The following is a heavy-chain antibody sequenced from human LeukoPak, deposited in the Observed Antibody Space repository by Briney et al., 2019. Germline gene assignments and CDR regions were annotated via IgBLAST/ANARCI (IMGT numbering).Heavy chain of an antibody. J-gene: IGHJ4*02. CDR3: ARDHRSPSGSYDY. CDR2: INPNSGGT. V-gene: IGHV1-2*02. CDR1: GYTFTGYY. D-gene: IGHD1-26*01. Sequence: ASVKVSCKASGYTFTGYYMHWVRQAPGRGLEWMGWINPNSGGTNYAQKFQGRVTMARDTSISTAYMELSRLRSDDTAVYYCARDHRSPSGSYDYWGQGTLVTVSS.